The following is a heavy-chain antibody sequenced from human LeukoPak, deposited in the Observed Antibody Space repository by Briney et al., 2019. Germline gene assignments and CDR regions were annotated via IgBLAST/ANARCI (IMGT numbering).Heavy chain of an antibody. CDR3: ASGSPYCSGGSCLTFDY. CDR2: INHSGRT. J-gene: IGHJ4*02. D-gene: IGHD2-15*01. Sequence: PSETLSLTCGVYGGSFSGYYWSWIRQPPGKGLEWIGEINHSGRTNYNPSLKSRVTISVDTSKNQFSLKLSSVTAADTAVYYCASGSPYCSGGSCLTFDYWGQGTLVTVSS. CDR1: GGSFSGYY. V-gene: IGHV4-34*01.